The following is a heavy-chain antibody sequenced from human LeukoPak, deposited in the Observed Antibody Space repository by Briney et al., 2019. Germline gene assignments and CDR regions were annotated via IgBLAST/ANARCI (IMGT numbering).Heavy chain of an antibody. J-gene: IGHJ4*02. Sequence: PGGSLRLSCAAPGFTFSSYAMSWVRQAPGKGLEWVSAISGSGGSTYYADSVKGRFTISRDNSKNTLFLQMNSPRAEDTAVYYCAIRPWDYDSSGFYDYWGQGTLVTVSS. CDR2: ISGSGGST. V-gene: IGHV3-23*01. CDR1: GFTFSSYA. CDR3: AIRPWDYDSSGFYDY. D-gene: IGHD3-22*01.